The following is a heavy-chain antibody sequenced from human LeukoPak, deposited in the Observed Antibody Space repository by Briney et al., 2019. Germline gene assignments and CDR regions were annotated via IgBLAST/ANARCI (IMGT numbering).Heavy chain of an antibody. CDR1: GGTFSSYA. D-gene: IGHD1-1*01. J-gene: IGHJ4*02. CDR2: IIPILGIA. CDR3: ARGGTNFDY. V-gene: IGHV1-69*04. Sequence: SVKVSCKASGGTFSSYAISWVRQAPGQGLEWMGRIIPILGIANYVQKFQGRVTITADKSTSTAYMELSSLRSEDTAVYYCARGGTNFDYWGQGTLVTVSS.